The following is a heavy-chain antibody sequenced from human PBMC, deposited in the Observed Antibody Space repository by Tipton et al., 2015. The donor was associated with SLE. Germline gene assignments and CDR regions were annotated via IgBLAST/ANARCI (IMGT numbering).Heavy chain of an antibody. CDR3: ARWIPLTGINV. Sequence: TLSLTCTVSGGSISSSSYYWGWIRQPPGKGLEWIGSMFYSGSTYYNPSLRGRVTIAVDTSKNQFSLKLTSVTAADTAVYYCARWIPLTGINVWGQGATVTVSS. D-gene: IGHD5-18*01. CDR2: MFYSGST. J-gene: IGHJ6*02. CDR1: GGSISSSSYY. V-gene: IGHV4-39*07.